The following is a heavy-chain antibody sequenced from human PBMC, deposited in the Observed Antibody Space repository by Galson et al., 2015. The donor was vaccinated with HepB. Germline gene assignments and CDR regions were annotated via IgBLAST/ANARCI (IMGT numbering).Heavy chain of an antibody. D-gene: IGHD3-16*01. V-gene: IGHV3-23*01. Sequence: SLRLSCAASGFTFSSYAMSWVRQAPGKGLEWVSAISSSGGSTYYADSVKGLFTISRDNSKNTLYLQMNSLRAEDTAVYYCAKDTWGSPREPYFDYWGQGTLVTVSS. CDR2: ISSSGGST. CDR3: AKDTWGSPREPYFDY. CDR1: GFTFSSYA. J-gene: IGHJ4*02.